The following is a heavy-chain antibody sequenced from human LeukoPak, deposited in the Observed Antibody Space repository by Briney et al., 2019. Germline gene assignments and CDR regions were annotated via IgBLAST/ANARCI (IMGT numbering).Heavy chain of an antibody. CDR1: GYSFTSYW. CDR2: IYPGDSDT. Sequence: KDGESLKISCKGSGYSFTSYWIGWVRQMPGKGLEWMGIIYPGDSDTRYSPSFQGQVTISADKSISTAYLQWSSLKAPDTAMYYCARTYSNYVSYYYYYYMDVWGKGTTVTVSS. J-gene: IGHJ6*03. CDR3: ARTYSNYVSYYYYYYMDV. D-gene: IGHD4-11*01. V-gene: IGHV5-51*01.